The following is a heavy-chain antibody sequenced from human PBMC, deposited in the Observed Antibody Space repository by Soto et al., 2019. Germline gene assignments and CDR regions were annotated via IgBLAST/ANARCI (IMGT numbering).Heavy chain of an antibody. D-gene: IGHD6-19*01. CDR1: GGTFSSYA. Sequence: QVQLVQSGAEVKKPGSSVKVSCKASGGTFSSYAISWVRQAPGQGLEWMGGIIPIFGTANYAQKFQGRVTITADESTSTAYMELSSLRSEDTAVYYCARDQGDSSGWYAESQRFDYWGQGTLVTVSS. CDR3: ARDQGDSSGWYAESQRFDY. J-gene: IGHJ4*02. CDR2: IIPIFGTA. V-gene: IGHV1-69*12.